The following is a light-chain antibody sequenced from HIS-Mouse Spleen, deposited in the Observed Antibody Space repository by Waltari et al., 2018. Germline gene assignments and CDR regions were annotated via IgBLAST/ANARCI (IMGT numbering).Light chain of an antibody. J-gene: IGLJ2*01. CDR3: QVWDSSSDHVV. V-gene: IGLV3-21*03. CDR1: NIGRKS. CDR2: DGS. Sequence: SSVLTQPPSVSVAPGKTARITCGRNNIGRKSVHWYQLKPGQSPVLVVYDGSDRPAGSPERFSGSNSGNTATLTISRVEAGDEADYYCQVWDSSSDHVVFGGGTKLTVL.